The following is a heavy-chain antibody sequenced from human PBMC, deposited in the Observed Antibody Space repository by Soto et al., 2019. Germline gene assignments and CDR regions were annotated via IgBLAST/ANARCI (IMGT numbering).Heavy chain of an antibody. CDR1: GGSITSYY. V-gene: IGHV4-4*07. D-gene: IGHD1-7*01. CDR2: VNTRGTS. Sequence: TSETLSLTCTVSGGSITSYYWSWIRQPPWKGLEWIGRVNTRGTSHYNPSLRSRVAVSVDKSRNQLSLRVTSVTAADTALYYCVTERGDNWTYEVYCGQGTPVTVSS. CDR3: VTERGDNWTYEVY. J-gene: IGHJ4*02.